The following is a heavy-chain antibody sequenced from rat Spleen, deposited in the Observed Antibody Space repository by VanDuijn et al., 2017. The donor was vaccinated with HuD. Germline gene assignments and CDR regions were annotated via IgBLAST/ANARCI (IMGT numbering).Heavy chain of an antibody. CDR2: ISSGGGDT. V-gene: IGHV5-25*01. CDR3: VRKSLKYGAYSPLDY. Sequence: EVQLVESGGGLVQPGRSLKLSCAASGFTFSTFPMAWVRQAPKMGLEWVASISSGGGDTYYRDFAKGRFTISRDNAKRTLYLQMDSLRSEDKATYYCVRKSLKYGAYSPLDYWGQGVMVTVSS. D-gene: IGHD1-11*01. J-gene: IGHJ2*01. CDR1: GFTFSTFP.